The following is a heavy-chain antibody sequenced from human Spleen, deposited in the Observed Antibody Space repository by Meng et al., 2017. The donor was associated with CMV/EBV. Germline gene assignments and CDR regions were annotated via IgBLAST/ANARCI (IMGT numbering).Heavy chain of an antibody. D-gene: IGHD6-6*01. Sequence: GGSLRLSCAASGFTFSSYAMHWVRQAPGKGLEWVAVISYDGRNEYYADSVKGRFTISRDNSKYTLYLQMNSLRAEDTAVFYCARVPRAGSARTYYYYGMDVWGQGTTVTVSS. CDR3: ARVPRAGSARTYYYYGMDV. J-gene: IGHJ6*02. V-gene: IGHV3-30*04. CDR2: ISYDGRNE. CDR1: GFTFSSYA.